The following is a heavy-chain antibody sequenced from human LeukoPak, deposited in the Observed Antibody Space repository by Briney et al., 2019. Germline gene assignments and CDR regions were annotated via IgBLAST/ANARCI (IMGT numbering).Heavy chain of an antibody. CDR1: GYTFIGYY. J-gene: IGHJ3*02. CDR3: ARAGYSGYDYPLDAFDI. Sequence: ASVKVSCKAPGYTFIGYYMHWVRQAPGQGLEWMGWINPNSGGTNYAQKFQGRVTMTRDTSISTAYMELSRLRSDDTAVYYCARAGYSGYDYPLDAFDIWGQGTMVTVSS. D-gene: IGHD5-12*01. V-gene: IGHV1-2*02. CDR2: INPNSGGT.